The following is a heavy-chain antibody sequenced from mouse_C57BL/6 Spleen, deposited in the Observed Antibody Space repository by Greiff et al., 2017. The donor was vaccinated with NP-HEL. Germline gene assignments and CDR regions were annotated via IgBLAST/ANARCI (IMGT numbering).Heavy chain of an antibody. CDR1: GFTFSDYG. CDR3: ARCGNYALDAMDY. J-gene: IGHJ4*01. V-gene: IGHV5-17*01. Sequence: EVKLMESGGGLVKPGGSLKLSCAASGFTFSDYGMHWVRQAPEKGLEWVAYISSGSSTIYYADTVKGRFTISRDNAKNTLFLQMTSLRSEDTAMYYCARCGNYALDAMDYWGQGTSVTVSS. CDR2: ISSGSSTI. D-gene: IGHD2-1*01.